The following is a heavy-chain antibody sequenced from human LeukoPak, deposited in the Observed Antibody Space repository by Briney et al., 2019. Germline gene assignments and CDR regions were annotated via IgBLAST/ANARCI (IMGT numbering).Heavy chain of an antibody. CDR2: ITGSAVNT. D-gene: IGHD3-10*01. J-gene: IGHJ4*02. CDR3: AKYTSGTSYRGLDQ. Sequence: GSLRLSCGASGLTVSSYGMSWVRQAPGKGLEWVSTITGSAVNTYYADSVKGRFTISRDDSKNTVYLQMNSLRAEDTAVYSCAKYTSGTSYRGLDQWGQGTLVSVFS. CDR1: GLTVSSYG. V-gene: IGHV3-23*01.